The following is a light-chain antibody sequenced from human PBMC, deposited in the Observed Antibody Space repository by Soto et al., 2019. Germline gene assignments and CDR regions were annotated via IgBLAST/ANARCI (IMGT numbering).Light chain of an antibody. Sequence: DIQLTQSPSFLSASVGDRVTITCRASQGTSSDLAWFQQKPGRAPKLLIYGASTLQSGVPARFSGSGSGTDFTLTISNLQPEDFATYYCQQLNAYPLTFGQGTRLEIK. CDR1: QGTSSD. J-gene: IGKJ5*01. V-gene: IGKV1-9*01. CDR3: QQLNAYPLT. CDR2: GAS.